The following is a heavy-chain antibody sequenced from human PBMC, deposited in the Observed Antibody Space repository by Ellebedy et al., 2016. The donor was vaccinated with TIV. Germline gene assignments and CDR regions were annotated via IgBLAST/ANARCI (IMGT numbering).Heavy chain of an antibody. V-gene: IGHV1-18*04. CDR1: SYSFTNYG. D-gene: IGHD3-3*01. J-gene: IGHJ4*02. Sequence: ASVKVSXKASSYSFTNYGISWVRQAPGQGLGWVGWVSGYNGDTNYAQKLQGRVTMTTDTSTSTAYMELRSLGSDDTAVYYCARAPSSGHSPFWYWGQGTLVTVSS. CDR3: ARAPSSGHSPFWY. CDR2: VSGYNGDT.